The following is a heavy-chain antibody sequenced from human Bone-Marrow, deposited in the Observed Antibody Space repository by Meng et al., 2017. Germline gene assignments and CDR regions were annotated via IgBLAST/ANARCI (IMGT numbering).Heavy chain of an antibody. Sequence: ASVKVSCKASGYTFSTYGISWVRQAPGQGLEWMGWISGYNGDTNAAQKLQGRVTMTTDTSTSTAYMELRSLRSDDTAVYYCARDSSPTFYYGSGSFSPFDSWGQGTRVTVSS. CDR2: ISGYNGDT. CDR1: GYTFSTYG. J-gene: IGHJ4*02. V-gene: IGHV1-18*01. CDR3: ARDSSPTFYYGSGSFSPFDS. D-gene: IGHD3-10*01.